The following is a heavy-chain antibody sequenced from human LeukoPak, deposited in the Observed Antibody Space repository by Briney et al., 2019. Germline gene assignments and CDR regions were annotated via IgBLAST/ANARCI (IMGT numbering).Heavy chain of an antibody. D-gene: IGHD1-14*01. CDR2: INHSGST. CDR1: GGSFSGYY. Sequence: PSETLSLTCAVYGGSFSGYYWSWIRQPPGKGLEWIGEINHSGSTNYNPSLKSRVTISVDTSKNQFSLKLSSVTAADTAVYYCARGNQPYDYWGQGTRVTVSS. CDR3: ARGNQPYDY. V-gene: IGHV4-34*01. J-gene: IGHJ4*02.